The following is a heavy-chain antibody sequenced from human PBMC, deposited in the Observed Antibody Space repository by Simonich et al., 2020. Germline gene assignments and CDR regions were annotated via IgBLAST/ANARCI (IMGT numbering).Heavy chain of an antibody. Sequence: QVQLVQSGAEVKKPGASVKVSCKASGYTFPGYYRHWVRQAPGQGLEGMGWNNPNSGGTNYAKKFQGRVTRTRDTSISTAYMELSRLRSDDTAVYYCARGGLGHWYFDLWGRGTLVTVSS. CDR3: ARGGLGHWYFDL. D-gene: IGHD6-25*01. J-gene: IGHJ2*01. CDR1: GYTFPGYY. CDR2: NNPNSGGT. V-gene: IGHV1-2*02.